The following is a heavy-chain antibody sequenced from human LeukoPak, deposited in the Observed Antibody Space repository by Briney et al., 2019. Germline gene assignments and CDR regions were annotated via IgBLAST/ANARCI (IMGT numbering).Heavy chain of an antibody. J-gene: IGHJ3*02. CDR2: IYYSGST. V-gene: IGHV4-30-4*01. Sequence: SETLSLTCTVSGGSISSGDYYWSWIRQPPGKGLEWIGYIYYSGSTYYNPSLKSRVTISVDTSKNQFSLKLSSVPAADTAVYYCARAHGSDAFDIWGQGTMVTVSS. CDR1: GGSISSGDYY. CDR3: ARAHGSDAFDI.